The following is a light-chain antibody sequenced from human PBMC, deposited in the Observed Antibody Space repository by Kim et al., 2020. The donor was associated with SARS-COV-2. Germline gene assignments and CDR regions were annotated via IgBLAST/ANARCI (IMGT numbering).Light chain of an antibody. CDR2: TAS. Sequence: DVQITQFPSSLSAFVGDRITITCRTSQPKNIHLNWYQQRPGTAPKLLIYTASTLRYGVPSRFSGAGSETDFTLTINGLQPEDSATYFCQQSYPSRPFGQGTKLE. CDR3: QQSYPSRP. CDR1: QPKNIH. V-gene: IGKV1-39*01. J-gene: IGKJ1*01.